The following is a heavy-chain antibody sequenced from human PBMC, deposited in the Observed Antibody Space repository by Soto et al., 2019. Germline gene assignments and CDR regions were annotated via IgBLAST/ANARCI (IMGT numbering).Heavy chain of an antibody. D-gene: IGHD1-26*01. CDR1: GFTFDDHG. Sequence: VQLVESGGVVVRPGESLRLTCAASGFTFDDHGMSWVRQPPGKGLEWVSGINWNGGFTSYADSVKGRFTISRDNAQSSLSLQMNSLRVEDTAFYYCARGTNSWPFDYWGQGTLVTVSS. V-gene: IGHV3-20*04. CDR2: INWNGGFT. CDR3: ARGTNSWPFDY. J-gene: IGHJ4*02.